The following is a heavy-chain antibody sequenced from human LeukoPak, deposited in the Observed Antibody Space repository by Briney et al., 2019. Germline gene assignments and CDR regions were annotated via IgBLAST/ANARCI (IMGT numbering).Heavy chain of an antibody. V-gene: IGHV3-23*01. CDR2: ISGSGGST. Sequence: GGSLRLSCAASGFTFSSYAMSWVRQAPGKGLEWVSAISGSGGSTYYADSVKGRFTISRDNFKNTLYLQMNSLRAEDTAVYYCAKASVVPAAISTFDYWGQGTLVTVSS. D-gene: IGHD2-2*02. CDR3: AKASVVPAAISTFDY. CDR1: GFTFSSYA. J-gene: IGHJ4*02.